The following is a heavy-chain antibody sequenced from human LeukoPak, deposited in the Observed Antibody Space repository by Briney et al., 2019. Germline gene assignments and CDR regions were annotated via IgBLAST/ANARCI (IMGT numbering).Heavy chain of an antibody. CDR2: IRSEAKSYAT. CDR1: GFTFSGSA. D-gene: IGHD5-18*01. V-gene: IGHV3-73*01. CDR3: TREKEGYNFGLDYSYYYLDV. Sequence: GGSLRLSCAASGFTFSGSAIHWVRQASGKGLEWVGQIRSEAKSYATAYAASLKGRFTISRDDSKNTAYLQMNSLQTEDTALYYCTREKEGYNFGLDYSYYYLDVWGKGTTVTVSS. J-gene: IGHJ6*03.